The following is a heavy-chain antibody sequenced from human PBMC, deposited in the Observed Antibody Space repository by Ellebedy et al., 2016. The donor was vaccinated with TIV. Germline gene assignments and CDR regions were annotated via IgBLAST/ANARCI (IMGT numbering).Heavy chain of an antibody. J-gene: IGHJ4*02. CDR1: GGSISSSTYY. CDR2: ISYSGST. CDR3: AGHPADFDF. Sequence: SETLSLXXTVSGGSISSSTYYWGWIRQPPGKGLEWIGIISYSGSTYYNPSLKSRVTISVDTSKNQFSLKLSSVTAADTAVYYCAGHPADFDFWGQGTLVTVSS. V-gene: IGHV4-39*01.